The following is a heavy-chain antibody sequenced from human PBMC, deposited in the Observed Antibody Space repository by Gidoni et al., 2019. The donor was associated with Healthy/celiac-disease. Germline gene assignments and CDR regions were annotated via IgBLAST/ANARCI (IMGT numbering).Heavy chain of an antibody. V-gene: IGHV4-39*07. Sequence: QLQLQESGPGLVKPSETLSLTCTVSGGSISSSSYYWGGIRQPPGKGLEWIGSIYYSGSTYYNRSLKRRFTISVDTSKNQVSLKLSAGTAADTAGYYWARGSIAAAGLDDWGQGTLVTVSS. J-gene: IGHJ4*02. D-gene: IGHD6-13*01. CDR2: IYYSGST. CDR3: ARGSIAAAGLDD. CDR1: GGSISSSSYY.